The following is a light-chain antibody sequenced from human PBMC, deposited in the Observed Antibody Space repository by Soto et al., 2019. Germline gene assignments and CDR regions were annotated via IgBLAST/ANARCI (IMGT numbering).Light chain of an antibody. CDR2: DAS. CDR1: QSVSNS. CDR3: QQRSNWPWT. V-gene: IGKV3-11*01. Sequence: EIVLTQSPATLSLSPGERATLSCRASQSVSNSLAWYQQKPGQAPRLLIYDASNRATGIPARFSGSGSGTDFTLTISNLEPEDFAVYYCQQRSNWPWTFGQGTRLEIK. J-gene: IGKJ5*01.